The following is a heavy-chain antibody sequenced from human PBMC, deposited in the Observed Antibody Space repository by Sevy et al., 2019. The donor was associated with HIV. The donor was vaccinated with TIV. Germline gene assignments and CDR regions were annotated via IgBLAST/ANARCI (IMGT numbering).Heavy chain of an antibody. CDR1: GFTFNTHA. CDR3: AKALNPALESMIEVIFRTLKGFDV. CDR2: ISATGGGT. V-gene: IGHV3-23*01. Sequence: GGSLRLSCAASGFTFNTHAMNWVRQAPGKGLEWVSGISATGGGTYYTDSVKGRFTVSRGNSQNTLYLQMNSLRADDTAIYYYAKALNPALESMIEVIFRTLKGFDVWGQGTMVTVSS. D-gene: IGHD3-22*01. J-gene: IGHJ3*01.